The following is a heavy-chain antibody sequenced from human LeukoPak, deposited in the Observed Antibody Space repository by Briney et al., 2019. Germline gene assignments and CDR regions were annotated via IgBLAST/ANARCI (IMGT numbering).Heavy chain of an antibody. Sequence: GSSVKVPCKASGGTFSSYAISWVRQAPGQGLEWMGGIIPTFGTANYAQKFQGRVTITTDESTSTAYMELSSLRSEDTAVYYCAKEMATIWAFDYWGQGTLVTVSS. CDR1: GGTFSSYA. V-gene: IGHV1-69*05. CDR2: IIPTFGTA. J-gene: IGHJ4*02. CDR3: AKEMATIWAFDY. D-gene: IGHD5-24*01.